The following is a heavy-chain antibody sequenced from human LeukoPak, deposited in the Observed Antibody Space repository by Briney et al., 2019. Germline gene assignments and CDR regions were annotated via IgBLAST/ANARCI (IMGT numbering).Heavy chain of an antibody. CDR1: GFTFSSYA. J-gene: IGHJ4*02. D-gene: IGHD6-6*01. Sequence: PGGSLRLSCAASGFTFSSYAMHWVRQAPGKGLEWVAVISYDGSNKYYADSVKGRFTISRDNSKNTLYLQMNSLRAEDTAVYYCVRVGEYDSSSRLGYWGQGTLVTVSS. CDR3: VRVGEYDSSSRLGY. CDR2: ISYDGSNK. V-gene: IGHV3-30-3*01.